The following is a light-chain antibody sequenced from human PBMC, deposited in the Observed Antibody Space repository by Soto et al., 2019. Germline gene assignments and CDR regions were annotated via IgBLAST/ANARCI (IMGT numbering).Light chain of an antibody. CDR3: CSSAGDKTYV. J-gene: IGLJ1*01. V-gene: IGLV2-23*01. CDR2: EAS. CDR1: GSDVRTYDL. Sequence: QSALAQPASVSGSPGQSITISFTVTGSDVRTYDLVSWYQQHPGKVPKLIIYEASKRPSGVSNRFSGSQPGNTASLTVSGLQAEDEADYYCCSSAGDKTYVFGSGTKVTVL.